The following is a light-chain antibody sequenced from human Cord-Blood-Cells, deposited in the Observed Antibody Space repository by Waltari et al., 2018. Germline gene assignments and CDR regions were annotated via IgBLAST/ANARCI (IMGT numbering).Light chain of an antibody. CDR3: QQYYSTPYT. J-gene: IGKJ2*01. CDR2: DAS. CDR1: QDISNY. Sequence: IQMTQSPSSLSASVGDRVTITCQASQDISNYLNWYQQKPGKAPKLLIYDASNLESGVPDRFSGSGSGTDFTLTISSLQTEDVAVYYCQQYYSTPYTFGQGTKLEIK. V-gene: IGKV1-33*01.